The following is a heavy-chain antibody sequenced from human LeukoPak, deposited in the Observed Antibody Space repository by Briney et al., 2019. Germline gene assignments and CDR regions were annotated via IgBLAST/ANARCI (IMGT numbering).Heavy chain of an antibody. CDR1: GYSISSGYY. CDR3: ARVGARGVITWFAP. V-gene: IGHV4-38-2*02. J-gene: IGHJ5*02. D-gene: IGHD3-10*01. Sequence: SETLSLTCTVSGYSISSGYYWGWVRQPPGKGLEWIGSIYYSGSTYYNPSLKSRLTISLDTSKNQFSLKLSAVTAADTAMYYCARVGARGVITWFAPWGQGTLVTVSS. CDR2: IYYSGST.